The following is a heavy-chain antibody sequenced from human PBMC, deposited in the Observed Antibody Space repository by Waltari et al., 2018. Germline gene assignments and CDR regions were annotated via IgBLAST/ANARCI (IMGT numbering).Heavy chain of an antibody. V-gene: IGHV1-18*01. D-gene: IGHD4-17*01. CDR3: ARDSGGGYGDYPYGMDV. Sequence: QVHLVQSGGELKKPGASVRISCKTSGYSFTSFGVNWVRQAPGQGLEWMGWISAYNGITKYPQSFQDRVTVTTDTSTSTAYMELRNLRSDDTAVYYCARDSGGGYGDYPYGMDVWGQGTTVTVSS. CDR2: ISAYNGIT. J-gene: IGHJ6*02. CDR1: GYSFTSFG.